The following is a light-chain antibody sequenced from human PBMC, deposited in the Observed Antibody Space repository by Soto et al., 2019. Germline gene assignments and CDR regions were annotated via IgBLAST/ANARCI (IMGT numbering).Light chain of an antibody. V-gene: IGKV3-15*01. CDR1: QSVDSN. Sequence: EIVMTQSPASLSVSPGERATLSCRASQSVDSNLAWYQQKPGQAPRLLIYGASTRATGIPARFSGSGSGTEFTLTISSLQSEDLAVYYCQQYINWPRLFTFGRGTKVDLK. CDR3: QQYINWPRLFT. CDR2: GAS. J-gene: IGKJ3*01.